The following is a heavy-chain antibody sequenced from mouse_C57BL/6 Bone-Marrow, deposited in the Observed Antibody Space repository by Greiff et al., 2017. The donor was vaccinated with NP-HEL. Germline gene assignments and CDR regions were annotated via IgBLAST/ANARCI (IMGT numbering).Heavy chain of an antibody. CDR3: AREDYYGSSYLPYWYFDV. CDR2: IDPSDSYT. D-gene: IGHD1-1*01. CDR1: GYTFTSYW. V-gene: IGHV1-69*01. Sequence: VKLQQPGAELVMPGASVKLSCKASGYTFTSYWMHWVKQRPGQGLEWIGEIDPSDSYTNYNQKFKGKSTLTVDKSSSTAYMQLSSLTSEDSAVYYCAREDYYGSSYLPYWYFDVWGTGTTVTVSS. J-gene: IGHJ1*03.